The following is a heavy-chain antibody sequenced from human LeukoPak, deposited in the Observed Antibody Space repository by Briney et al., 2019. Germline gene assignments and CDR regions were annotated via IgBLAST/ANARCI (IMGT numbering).Heavy chain of an antibody. D-gene: IGHD3-22*01. J-gene: IGHJ4*02. CDR1: GYTFTSYG. CDR2: ISLYNGDT. V-gene: IGHV1-18*01. CDR3: ARCASGIGYYLPFGY. Sequence: GASVKVSCKASGYTFTSYGISWVRQAPGQGLEWMGWISLYNGDTNYAQKVQGRVTMTTDTSTNTAYMELWSLRSDDTAVYYCARCASGIGYYLPFGYWGQGTPVTVSS.